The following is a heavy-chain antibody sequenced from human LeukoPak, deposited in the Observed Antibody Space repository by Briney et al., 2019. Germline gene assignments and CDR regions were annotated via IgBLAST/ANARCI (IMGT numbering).Heavy chain of an antibody. D-gene: IGHD3-22*01. CDR1: GGTFSSYA. Sequence: EASVKVSCKASGGTFSSYAISWVRQAPGQGLEWMGGIIPIFGTANYAQKFQGRVTITADESTSTAYTELSSLRSEDTAVYYCASLRAPGHYDSSGYYDYWGQGTLVTVSS. CDR3: ASLRAPGHYDSSGYYDY. V-gene: IGHV1-69*01. CDR2: IIPIFGTA. J-gene: IGHJ4*02.